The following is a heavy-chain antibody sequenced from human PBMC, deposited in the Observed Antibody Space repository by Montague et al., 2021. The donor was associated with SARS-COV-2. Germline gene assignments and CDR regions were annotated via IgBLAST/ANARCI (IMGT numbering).Heavy chain of an antibody. Sequence: SLRLSCAASGFIFSSYGMHWVRQAPGKGLEWVAHIWHDGSNENYVDSVKGRFTISRDNFKNTLYLQMNSLRAADTAIYYCARGSVGGYYFDYWGQGTLVTVSS. V-gene: IGHV3-33*01. CDR1: GFIFSSYG. D-gene: IGHD1-26*01. CDR3: ARGSVGGYYFDY. CDR2: IWHDGSNE. J-gene: IGHJ4*02.